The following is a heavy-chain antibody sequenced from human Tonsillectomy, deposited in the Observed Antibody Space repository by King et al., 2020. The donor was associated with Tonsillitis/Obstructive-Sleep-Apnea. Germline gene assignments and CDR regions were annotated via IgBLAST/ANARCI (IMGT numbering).Heavy chain of an antibody. CDR1: GGSISTYY. Sequence: VQLQESGPGLVKPSETLSLTCTVSGGSISTYYWSWIRQPPGKGLEWIGYIYNTGSTNYNPSLKSRVTMSLDTSKNLISLKLSSVTAADPAVYYCARHPDIVVVASAIVGSGWFDPWGQGTLVTVSS. J-gene: IGHJ5*02. D-gene: IGHD2-2*02. V-gene: IGHV4-59*08. CDR2: IYNTGST. CDR3: ARHPDIVVVASAIVGSGWFDP.